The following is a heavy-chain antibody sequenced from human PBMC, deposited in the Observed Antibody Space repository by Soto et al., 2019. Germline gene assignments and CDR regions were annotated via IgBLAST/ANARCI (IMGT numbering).Heavy chain of an antibody. CDR3: ARDRDNSNWPNFDS. V-gene: IGHV1-69*02. Sequence: QVQLVQSGSEVKKPGSSMRVSCKTSRDSFSIYTISWVRQAPGEGLEWMGRVLPFLDITSYSQRFQGRVTITADRSTTTAYMELTSLRSEDTAVYYCARDRDNSNWPNFDSWGQGTLVTVSS. CDR2: VLPFLDIT. J-gene: IGHJ4*02. CDR1: RDSFSIYT. D-gene: IGHD6-13*01.